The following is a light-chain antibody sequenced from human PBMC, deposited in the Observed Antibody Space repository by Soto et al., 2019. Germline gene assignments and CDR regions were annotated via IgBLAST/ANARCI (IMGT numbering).Light chain of an antibody. CDR2: AAS. V-gene: IGKV1-39*01. CDR3: QQSYSTPYT. Sequence: DIQMTQSPSSLSASVGDRVTITCRASQSISSSLNWYQQKPGKAPKLLIYAASSLQSGVPSRFSGSGSGTDFTLTISSLQPEDFAPYYCQQSYSTPYTFGQGTKLEIK. CDR1: QSISSS. J-gene: IGKJ2*01.